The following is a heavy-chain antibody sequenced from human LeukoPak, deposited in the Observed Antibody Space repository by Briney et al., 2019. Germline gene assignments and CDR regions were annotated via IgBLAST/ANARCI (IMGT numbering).Heavy chain of an antibody. CDR1: GFTVSSNY. CDR3: AKDTKLTSGFIYYYYNSMDV. CDR2: IYSGGST. J-gene: IGHJ6*02. V-gene: IGHV3-53*01. Sequence: GGSLRLSCAASGFTVSSNYMSWVRRAPGKGLEWVSVIYSGGSTYYADSVKGRFTISRDNAKNRLYLQINSLRAEDTAVYYCAKDTKLTSGFIYYYYNSMDVWGQGTTVTVSS. D-gene: IGHD3-22*01.